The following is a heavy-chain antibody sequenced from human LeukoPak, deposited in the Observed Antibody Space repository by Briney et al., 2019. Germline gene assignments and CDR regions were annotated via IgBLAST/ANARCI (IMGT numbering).Heavy chain of an antibody. CDR2: ISASGST. Sequence: PGGSLRLSCAASGFTFSSYAMSWVRQAPGKGLDYVSTISASGSTYYADSVKGRFTISRNNSMNRLYLQMNSLSADDTAVYYCTKNSGNVGPNWFDPWGQGTLVTVSS. CDR3: TKNSGNVGPNWFDP. V-gene: IGHV3-23*01. D-gene: IGHD1-1*01. CDR1: GFTFSSYA. J-gene: IGHJ5*02.